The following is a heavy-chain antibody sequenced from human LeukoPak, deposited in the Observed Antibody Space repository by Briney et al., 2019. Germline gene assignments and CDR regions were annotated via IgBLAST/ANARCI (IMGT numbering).Heavy chain of an antibody. CDR3: ALATWIQLWSNFDY. J-gene: IGHJ4*02. CDR1: GYTFTSYG. D-gene: IGHD5-18*01. V-gene: IGHV1-18*01. CDR2: ISAYNGNT. Sequence: ASVKVSCKASGYTFTSYGISWVRQAPGQGLEWMGWISAYNGNTSYAQKLQGRVTMTTDTSTSTAYMELRSLRSDDTAVYYCALATWIQLWSNFDYWGQGTLVTVSS.